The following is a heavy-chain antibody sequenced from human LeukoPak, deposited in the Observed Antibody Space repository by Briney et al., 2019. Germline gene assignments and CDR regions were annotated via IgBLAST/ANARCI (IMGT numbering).Heavy chain of an antibody. CDR1: GFTFGGYA. CDR3: GAKQSGRFDP. CDR2: IRSNAYGGAT. J-gene: IGHJ5*02. D-gene: IGHD1-26*01. Sequence: PGGSLRLSCTASGFTFGGYAMTWFRQAPGKGLEWVGFIRSNAYGGATEYAASVKGRFTISRDDSKSIAYLQMNSLKTEDTAVYYCGAKQSGRFDPWGQGTLVTVSS. V-gene: IGHV3-49*03.